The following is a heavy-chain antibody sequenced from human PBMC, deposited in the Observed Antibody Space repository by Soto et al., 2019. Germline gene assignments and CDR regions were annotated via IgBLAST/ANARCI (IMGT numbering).Heavy chain of an antibody. V-gene: IGHV1-8*01. CDR2: MNPNSGNT. CDR3: ARGLGEKSGWYPNWFDP. J-gene: IGHJ5*02. D-gene: IGHD6-19*01. CDR1: GYTFTSYD. Sequence: ASVKVSCKASGYTFTSYDINWVRQATGQGLEWMGWMNPNSGNTGYAQKFQGRVTMTRNTSISTAYMELSSLRSEDTAVYYCARGLGEKSGWYPNWFDPRGQGTLVTVSS.